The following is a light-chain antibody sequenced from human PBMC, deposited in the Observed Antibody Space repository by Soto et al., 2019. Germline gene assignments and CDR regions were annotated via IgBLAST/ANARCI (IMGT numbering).Light chain of an antibody. CDR3: QKYNRAPRT. V-gene: IGKV1-27*01. CDR2: AAS. J-gene: IGKJ1*01. Sequence: DIQMTQSPSSLSASVGDRVTITCRASQGISTYLAWYQQKPGKVPKLLIYAASTLQSGVPARFSGSGSGTDFTHTISSLQPEDVATYYCQKYNRAPRTFGQGTKVEIK. CDR1: QGISTY.